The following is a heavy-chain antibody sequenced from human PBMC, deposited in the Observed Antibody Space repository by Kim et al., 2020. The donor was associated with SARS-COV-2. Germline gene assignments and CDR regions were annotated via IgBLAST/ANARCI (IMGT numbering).Heavy chain of an antibody. V-gene: IGHV3-48*03. CDR2: ISRGGDSQ. D-gene: IGHD4-17*01. CDR1: GFTFSTSE. J-gene: IGHJ4*02. Sequence: GGSLRLSCAASGFTFSTSEMNWVRQAPGKGLEWVSYISRGGDSQYYAASVKGRFTISRDNARNSLYLQMNSLRADDTAVYYCARPGRRTVTSGWGQGTLV. CDR3: ARPGRRTVTSG.